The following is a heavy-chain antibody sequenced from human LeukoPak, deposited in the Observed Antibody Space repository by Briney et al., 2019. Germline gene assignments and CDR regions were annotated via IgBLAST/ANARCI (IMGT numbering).Heavy chain of an antibody. D-gene: IGHD4-17*01. CDR1: GFSFSSFA. J-gene: IGHJ5*02. V-gene: IGHV3-23*01. CDR3: TKDPNGDYIGAFDP. Sequence: GGSLRLSCAASGFSFSSFAMTWVRQAPGKGLEWVSSITGGHYATYNTDSVKGRFTISRDNARNTLYLQMNSLRADDTAIYYCTKDPNGDYIGAFDPWGQGTLVTVSS. CDR2: ITGGHYAT.